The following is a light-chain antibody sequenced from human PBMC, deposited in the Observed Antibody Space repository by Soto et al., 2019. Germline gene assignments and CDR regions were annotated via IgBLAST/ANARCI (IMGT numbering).Light chain of an antibody. CDR2: GAS. V-gene: IGKV3-20*01. CDR1: QSVSSSY. CDR3: QQYGSSPWT. Sequence: EIVLTQSPGTLSLSPGARATLSCRASQSVSSSYLAWYQQKPGQAPRLLIYGASSRATGIPDRFSGSGSGTDFTLTISRLEPEDFAVYYCQQYGSSPWTFGQGTKVDIK. J-gene: IGKJ1*01.